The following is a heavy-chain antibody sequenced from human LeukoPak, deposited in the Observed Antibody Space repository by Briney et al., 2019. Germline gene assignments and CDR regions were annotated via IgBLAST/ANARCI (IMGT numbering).Heavy chain of an antibody. V-gene: IGHV3-23*01. CDR1: GFTFSSYA. CDR3: AKGPINVIAAGDWYFDL. J-gene: IGHJ2*01. D-gene: IGHD6-13*01. Sequence: QPGGSLRLSCAASGFTFSSYAMNWVRQAPGRGLEWVSGISGNGGNTYFADSVKGRFTISRDNSKNTLYLQMNSLRGDDTAVYYCAKGPINVIAAGDWYFDLWGRGTLVTVSS. CDR2: ISGNGGNT.